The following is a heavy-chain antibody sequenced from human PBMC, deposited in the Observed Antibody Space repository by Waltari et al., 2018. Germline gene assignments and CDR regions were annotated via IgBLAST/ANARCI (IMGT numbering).Heavy chain of an antibody. V-gene: IGHV4-38-2*01. CDR2: IYHSGST. CDR3: ARGDGYNFGYYYGMDV. Sequence: QVQLQESGPGLVKPSETLSLTCAVSGYSISSGYYWGWIRQPPGKGLEWIGSIYHSGSTDYNPSLKSRVTISVDTSKNQFSLKLSSVTAADTAVYYCARGDGYNFGYYYGMDVWGQGTTVTVSS. D-gene: IGHD5-12*01. J-gene: IGHJ6*02. CDR1: GYSISSGYY.